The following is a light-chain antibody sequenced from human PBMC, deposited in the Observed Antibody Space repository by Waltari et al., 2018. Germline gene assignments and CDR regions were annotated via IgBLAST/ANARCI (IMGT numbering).Light chain of an antibody. J-gene: IGLJ3*02. CDR3: SSYTISSTLNWV. CDR2: DVS. CDR1: SSDVGGFNF. Sequence: QSALTQPASVSGSPGKSITISCPGTSSDVGGFNFVSWYQQHPGKAPKLMIYDVSKRPSGVSNRFSGSKSGNTASLTISGLQAEDEADYYCSSYTISSTLNWVFGGGTKLTVL. V-gene: IGLV2-14*03.